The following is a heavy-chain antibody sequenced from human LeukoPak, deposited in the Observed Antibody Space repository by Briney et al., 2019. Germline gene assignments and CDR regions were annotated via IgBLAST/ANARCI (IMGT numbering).Heavy chain of an antibody. Sequence: GGSLRLSCAVSGFVFSNYAMSWVRQGPGKGLEWVSAISANGGGTYYADSVKGRFTISRDSSKNTLYLQMNSLSAEDTAVYYCARAGGQLLHGFGYFEYWGQGTLVTVSS. CDR2: ISANGGGT. D-gene: IGHD6-13*01. CDR3: ARAGGQLLHGFGYFEY. CDR1: GFVFSNYA. V-gene: IGHV3-23*01. J-gene: IGHJ4*02.